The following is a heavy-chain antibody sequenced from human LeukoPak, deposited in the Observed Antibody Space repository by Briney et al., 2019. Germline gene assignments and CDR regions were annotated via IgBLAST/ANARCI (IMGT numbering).Heavy chain of an antibody. V-gene: IGHV4-61*01. D-gene: IGHD2-21*02. Sequence: KPSETLSLTCGVSGGSVSSDTYYWHWIRRSPGKGLEWVGFVYYSGRTKYNPSLKSRVTMSIDTSKNQVSLKLSSVTAADTAVYYCARVAAGPHIVVVTAIPGVGPYYFDYWGQGTLVTVSS. J-gene: IGHJ4*02. CDR1: GGSVSSDTYY. CDR3: ARVAAGPHIVVVTAIPGVGPYYFDY. CDR2: VYYSGRT.